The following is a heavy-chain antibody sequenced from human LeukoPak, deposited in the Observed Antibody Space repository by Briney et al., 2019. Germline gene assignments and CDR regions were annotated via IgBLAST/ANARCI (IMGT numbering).Heavy chain of an antibody. D-gene: IGHD5-18*01. V-gene: IGHV4-59*01. CDR2: IYYSGST. J-gene: IGHJ5*02. CDR3: ARDPLGTARFDP. Sequence: SETLSLTCAVYGGSFSGYYWSWIRQPPGKGLEWIGYIYYSGSTNYNPSLKSRVTISVDTSKNQFSLKLSSVTAADTAVYYCARDPLGTARFDPWGQGTLVTVSS. CDR1: GGSFSGYY.